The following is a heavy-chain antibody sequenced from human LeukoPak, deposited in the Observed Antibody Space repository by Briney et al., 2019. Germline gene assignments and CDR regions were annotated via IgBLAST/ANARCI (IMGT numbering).Heavy chain of an antibody. CDR1: GGSFSGYY. J-gene: IGHJ4*02. CDR3: AREDCRSGDYTNFDY. D-gene: IGHD3-22*01. CDR2: INDSEST. V-gene: IGHV4-34*01. Sequence: PSETLSLTCAVYGGSFSGYYWSWIRQTPGKGLEWIGEINDSESTNYNPSLKSRATISVDTSKNQFSLKLSSVTAADTALYYCAREDCRSGDYTNFDYWGQGTLVTVSS.